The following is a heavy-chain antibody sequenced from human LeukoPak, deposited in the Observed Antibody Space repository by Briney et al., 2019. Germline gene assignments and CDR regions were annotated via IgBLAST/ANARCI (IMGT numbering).Heavy chain of an antibody. V-gene: IGHV3-23*01. D-gene: IGHD4-17*01. CDR2: ISGGGGST. Sequence: PGGSLRLSCAASGFTFSSYAMNWVRQAPGKGLEWVSVISGGGGSTYYADSVKGRFTISRDNSKNTLYLQMNSLRADDTAVYYCARARVPDRYGDYVPYFDYWGQGTLVTVSS. J-gene: IGHJ4*02. CDR1: GFTFSSYA. CDR3: ARARVPDRYGDYVPYFDY.